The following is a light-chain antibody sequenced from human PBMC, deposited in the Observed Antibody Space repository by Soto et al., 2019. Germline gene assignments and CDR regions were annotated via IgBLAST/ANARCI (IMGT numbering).Light chain of an antibody. J-gene: IGKJ2*01. CDR3: QHHEDFTYT. CDR1: QGIRNY. V-gene: IGKV1-33*01. CDR2: ESS. Sequence: DILMTQSPSSLSASVGDRVTITCQASQGIRNYLNWYQQKPGKAPKLLIYESSNLATGVPSRFSGSGSGTDFTFTISGLQPEYIAAYYGQHHEDFTYTFSQGTQMYIK.